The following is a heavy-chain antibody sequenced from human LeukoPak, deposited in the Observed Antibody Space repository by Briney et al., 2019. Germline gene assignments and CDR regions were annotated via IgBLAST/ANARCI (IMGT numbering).Heavy chain of an antibody. CDR3: ARQKLYSFDI. V-gene: IGHV4-31*03. Sequence: SQTLSLTCTVSGGSISSGGYSWSWIRQHPGKGLEWIGYIYYSGSTYYNPSLKSRVTISVDTSKNQFSLKLSSVTAADTAVYYCARQKLYSFDIWGQGTMVTVSS. CDR1: GGSISSGGYS. D-gene: IGHD1-1*01. CDR2: IYYSGST. J-gene: IGHJ3*02.